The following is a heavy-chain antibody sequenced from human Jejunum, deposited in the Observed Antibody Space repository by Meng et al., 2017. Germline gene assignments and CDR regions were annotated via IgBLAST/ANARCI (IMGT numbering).Heavy chain of an antibody. D-gene: IGHD2-21*02. J-gene: IGHJ2*01. Sequence: QVQLVQSGAEGKKPGAYVKGACKASGDTFTRYYIHWVRQAPGQGLEWMGLINPSGGSASYAQKFQGRVTVTRDTSTSTVYMEVSSLTSEDTAVYYCARVTGATADLWYFDLWGRGTLVTVSS. CDR2: INPSGGSA. CDR1: GDTFTRYY. CDR3: ARVTGATADLWYFDL. V-gene: IGHV1-46*01.